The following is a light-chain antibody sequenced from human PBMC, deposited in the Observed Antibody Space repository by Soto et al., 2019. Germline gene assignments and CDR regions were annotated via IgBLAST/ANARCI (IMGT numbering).Light chain of an antibody. Sequence: QSALTQPASVSGSPGQSITISSPGTRRDVGTYNLVSWYQHHPGKAPKLMISEVNQRPSGISFRFSGSKSGNTASLTISGLQAEDEADYYCCSYAGSPYVFGTGTKLTVL. CDR2: EVN. J-gene: IGLJ1*01. V-gene: IGLV2-23*02. CDR3: CSYAGSPYV. CDR1: RRDVGTYNL.